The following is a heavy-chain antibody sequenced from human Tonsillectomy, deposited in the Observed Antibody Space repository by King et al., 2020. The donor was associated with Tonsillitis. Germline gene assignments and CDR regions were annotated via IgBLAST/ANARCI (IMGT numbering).Heavy chain of an antibody. V-gene: IGHV3-49*04. J-gene: IGHJ6*03. CDR1: GFTFGDYA. CDR2: ISSKAYGGTT. D-gene: IGHD2-15*01. Sequence: QLVQSGGGLVQPGRSLRLSCTTSGFTFGDYAVSWVRQAPGKGLDWVAFISSKAYGGTTKYAASVKGRFTISRDDSQSIAYLQMNSLKTEDTALYYCTRVNVVATEGPSYYFYYMDVWGKGTTVTVSS. CDR3: TRVNVVATEGPSYYFYYMDV.